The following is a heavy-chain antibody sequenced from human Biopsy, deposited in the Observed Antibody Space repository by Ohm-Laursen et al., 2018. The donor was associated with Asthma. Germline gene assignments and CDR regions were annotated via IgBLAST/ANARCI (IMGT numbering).Heavy chain of an antibody. CDR2: ISYDGSSI. CDR3: ARFVQAEEGVF. J-gene: IGHJ4*02. V-gene: IGHV3-30-3*01. Sequence: SLRLSCSASRFTYEMHWVRQAPGKGLEWVAVISYDGSSIYYADSVKGRFTISRDNSKNTLSLQMNSLRAEDTAVYFCARFVQAEEGVFWGRGTRVTVSS. D-gene: IGHD2-15*01. CDR1: RFTYE.